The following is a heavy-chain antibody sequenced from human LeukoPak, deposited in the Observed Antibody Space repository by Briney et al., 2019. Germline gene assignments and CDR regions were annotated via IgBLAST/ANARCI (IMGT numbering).Heavy chain of an antibody. D-gene: IGHD6-13*01. Sequence: PGRSLRLSCAASGLTFSNYAMYWVRQAPGKGLEWVAVISYDGSNKYYADSVKGRFTISRDNSKNTLYLQMNSLRAEDTAVYYCARGPSAAAGPIDIWGQGTMVTVSS. CDR1: GLTFSNYA. CDR3: ARGPSAAAGPIDI. V-gene: IGHV3-30-3*01. CDR2: ISYDGSNK. J-gene: IGHJ3*02.